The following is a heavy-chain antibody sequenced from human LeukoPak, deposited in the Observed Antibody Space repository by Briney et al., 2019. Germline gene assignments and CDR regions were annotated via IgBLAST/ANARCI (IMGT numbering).Heavy chain of an antibody. CDR2: ISGSGGST. CDR1: GFTFSSYA. Sequence: GSLRLPCAASGFTFSSYAMSWVRQAPGKGLEWVSAISGSGGSTYYADSVKGRFTISRDNSKNTLYLQMNSLRAEDTAVYYCAKDDGGSIAVAGQFDYWGQGTLVTVSS. J-gene: IGHJ4*02. CDR3: AKDDGGSIAVAGQFDY. V-gene: IGHV3-23*01. D-gene: IGHD6-19*01.